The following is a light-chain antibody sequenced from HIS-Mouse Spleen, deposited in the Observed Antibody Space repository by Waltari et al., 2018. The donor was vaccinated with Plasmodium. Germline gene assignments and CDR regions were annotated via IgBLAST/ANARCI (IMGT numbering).Light chain of an antibody. CDR2: EGN. V-gene: IGLV2-23*03. J-gene: IGLJ2*01. CDR3: CSYAGSSTFVV. Sequence: QSALTQPASVSGSPGQSITISCTGTSSDVGSYNLVSWYQQHPGQAPKLMIYEGNKRASGVSNRCSGSKSGNTDSLTISGIQAEDEADYYCCSYAGSSTFVVFGGGTKLTVL. CDR1: SSDVGSYNL.